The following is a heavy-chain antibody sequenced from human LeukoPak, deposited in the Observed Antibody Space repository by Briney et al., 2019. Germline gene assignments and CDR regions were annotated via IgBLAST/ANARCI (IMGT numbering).Heavy chain of an antibody. D-gene: IGHD3-22*01. CDR3: ARDRDYYDSSGYYNPNFLDP. Sequence: SETLSLTCTVSGGSISSYYWSWIRQPAGKGLEWTGRIYTSGSTNYNPSLKSRVTMSVDTSKNQFSLKLSSVTAADTAVYYCARDRDYYDSSGYYNPNFLDPWGQGTLVTVSS. J-gene: IGHJ5*02. CDR2: IYTSGST. V-gene: IGHV4-4*07. CDR1: GGSISSYY.